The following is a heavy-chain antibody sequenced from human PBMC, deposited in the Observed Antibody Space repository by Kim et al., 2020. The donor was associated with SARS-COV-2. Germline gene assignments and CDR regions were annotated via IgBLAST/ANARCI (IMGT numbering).Heavy chain of an antibody. J-gene: IGHJ6*02. Sequence: GGSLRLSCAASGFAFSSYQMNWVRQAPGKGLEWVAYVSASGRNIYYADSLNGRFTISRDNAANSLYLQMSSLRAEDTAVYYCARDGGYEGPDYYGLDVWGQGTTVTVS. D-gene: IGHD5-12*01. CDR1: GFAFSSYQ. V-gene: IGHV3-48*03. CDR3: ARDGGYEGPDYYGLDV. CDR2: VSASGRNI.